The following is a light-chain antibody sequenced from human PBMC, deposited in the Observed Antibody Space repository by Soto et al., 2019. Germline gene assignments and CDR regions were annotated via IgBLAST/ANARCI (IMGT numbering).Light chain of an antibody. V-gene: IGLV2-18*02. CDR3: SPFTSSETRV. CDR1: SSDVGRYDR. Sequence: QSALTQPPSVSGSPGQSVTISCTGTSSDVGRYDRVSWYQQPPGTAPKLIIYEVRNRPSGVPDRFSGSKSGNTASLTISGLQAEDEADYHCSPFTSSETRVFGGGTQLTVL. CDR2: EVR. J-gene: IGLJ3*02.